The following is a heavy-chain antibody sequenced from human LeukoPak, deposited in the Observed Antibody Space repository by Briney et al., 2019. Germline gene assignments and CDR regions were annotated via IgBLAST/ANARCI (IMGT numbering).Heavy chain of an antibody. CDR2: ISAYNGNT. Sequence: ASVKVSCKASGYTFTSYGVSWVRQAPGQGLEWMGWISAYNGNTNYAQNLQGRVTMTTDTSTTTAYLELRSLRSDDTAVYYCARGAYCGGDCFSSDAFDIWGQGTMVTVSS. CDR3: ARGAYCGGDCFSSDAFDI. D-gene: IGHD2-21*01. CDR1: GYTFTSYG. V-gene: IGHV1-18*01. J-gene: IGHJ3*02.